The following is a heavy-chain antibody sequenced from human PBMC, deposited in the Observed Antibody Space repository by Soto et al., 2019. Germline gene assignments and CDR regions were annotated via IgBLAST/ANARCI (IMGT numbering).Heavy chain of an antibody. J-gene: IGHJ6*02. CDR1: GDSFRSYS. CDR3: AWARGVVDNYYYYGMDV. D-gene: IGHD3-22*01. Sequence: HVQLVQSGSEMKKPGSSVRVSCKASGDSFRSYSLSWVRQAPGQGLEWIGGFIPIFGTPHYAQNFQGRLTISADESTSTVSMDLSSLRSEDTAVYYCAWARGVVDNYYYYGMDVWGQGTTVTVSS. CDR2: FIPIFGTP. V-gene: IGHV1-69*01.